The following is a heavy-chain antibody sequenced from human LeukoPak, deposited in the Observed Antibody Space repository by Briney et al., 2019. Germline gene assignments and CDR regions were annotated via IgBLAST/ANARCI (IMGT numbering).Heavy chain of an antibody. CDR3: ARLRGDGGADPYDSSGYCPDY. CDR2: IYPVDSDP. CDR1: GYTFTSYW. D-gene: IGHD3-22*01. V-gene: IGHV5-51*01. J-gene: IGHJ4*02. Sequence: GESLKISCKGSGYTFTSYWIAGVRQIPGKGLGWMGLIYPVDSDPRYSPSFQGQVIISADKSISTASLQWSSLKASDTAMYYSARLRGDGGADPYDSSGYCPDYWGQGTLVTVSS.